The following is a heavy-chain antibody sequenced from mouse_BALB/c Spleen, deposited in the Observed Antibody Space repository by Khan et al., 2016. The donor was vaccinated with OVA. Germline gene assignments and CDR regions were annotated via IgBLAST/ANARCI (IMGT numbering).Heavy chain of an antibody. V-gene: IGHV1S136*01. CDR2: IYPFNDDT. Sequence: VQLQQSSPELVKPGASVKMSCKASGYTFTSYVMHWVKQKPGQGLEWVGYIYPFNDDTKYNEKFKGKATLTSDKSSSTAYMELSSLTSEDSAVYFCANNYRSYVYFAYWGQGTTLTVSS. CDR3: ANNYRSYVYFAY. CDR1: GYTFTSYV. D-gene: IGHD2-14*01. J-gene: IGHJ2*01.